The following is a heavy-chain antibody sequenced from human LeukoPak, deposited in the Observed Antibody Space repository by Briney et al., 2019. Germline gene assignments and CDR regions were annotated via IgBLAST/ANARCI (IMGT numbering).Heavy chain of an antibody. Sequence: GGSLRLSCAASGFTFSVYGMHWVRPAPGRGRGWGVVISYEGSNKYYADSVKGRFIIARDNSKNTLYVQMNSLRAEDTAVYYCAKYLAHSSGWLLDAFDIWGQGTMVTVSS. CDR1: GFTFSVYG. CDR2: ISYEGSNK. J-gene: IGHJ3*02. CDR3: AKYLAHSSGWLLDAFDI. V-gene: IGHV3-30*18. D-gene: IGHD6-19*01.